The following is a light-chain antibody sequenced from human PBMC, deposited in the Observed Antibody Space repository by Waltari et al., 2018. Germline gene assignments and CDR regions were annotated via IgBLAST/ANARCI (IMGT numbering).Light chain of an antibody. CDR3: SSYTITNTRV. J-gene: IGLJ3*02. Sequence: QSALTQPASVSGSPGQSITISCSGSSSDVGAYNYVPWYQQHPGKAPILQIHDVSIRPSGVSSRCSGSKSGNTASLAISGLQAEDEADYYCSSYTITNTRVFGGGTKVTV. CDR1: SSDVGAYNY. CDR2: DVS. V-gene: IGLV2-14*03.